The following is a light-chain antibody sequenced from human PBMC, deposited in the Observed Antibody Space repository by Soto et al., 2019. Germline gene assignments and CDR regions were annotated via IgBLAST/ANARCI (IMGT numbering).Light chain of an antibody. CDR1: QSIITY. CDR2: GAS. Sequence: DIQLTQSPSSLSASVGDRVTITCRASQSIITYLNWYQQKPGKAPNLLIYGASSLQSGVPSRFSGSGSGTDFTLTISCLQSEDFATYYCQQYYRFPITFGQGTRLEIK. V-gene: IGKV1-39*01. CDR3: QQYYRFPIT. J-gene: IGKJ5*01.